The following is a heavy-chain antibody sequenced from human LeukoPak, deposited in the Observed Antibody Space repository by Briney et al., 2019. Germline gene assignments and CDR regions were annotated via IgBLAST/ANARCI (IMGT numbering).Heavy chain of an antibody. V-gene: IGHV3-21*01. CDR2: ISSSSSYI. CDR3: ARDGPADTDY. D-gene: IGHD6-25*01. Sequence: PGGFLRLSCAASGFTFSSYSMNWVRQAPGKGLEWVSSISSSSSYIYYADSVKGRFTISRDNAKNSLYLQVNSLRAEDTAVYYCARDGPADTDYWGQGTLVTVSS. CDR1: GFTFSSYS. J-gene: IGHJ4*02.